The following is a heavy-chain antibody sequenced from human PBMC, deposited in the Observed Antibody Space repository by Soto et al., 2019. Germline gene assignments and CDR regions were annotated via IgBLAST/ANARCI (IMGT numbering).Heavy chain of an antibody. CDR1: GYTFTGYY. J-gene: IGHJ4*02. V-gene: IGHV1-2*02. Sequence: QVQLVQSGAEVKKPGASVKVSCKASGYTFTGYYMLWVRQAPGQGLEWMGWINPNSGGTNYAQKFQGRVTMTRDTSISTAYMELSSLRSDDTAVYYCARQLADCGGDCYTEPIDYWGQGTLVTVS. D-gene: IGHD2-21*02. CDR2: INPNSGGT. CDR3: ARQLADCGGDCYTEPIDY.